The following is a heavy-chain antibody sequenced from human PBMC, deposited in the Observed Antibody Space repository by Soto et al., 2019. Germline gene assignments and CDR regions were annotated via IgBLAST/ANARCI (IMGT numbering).Heavy chain of an antibody. CDR1: GFTFSGYA. J-gene: IGHJ6*02. CDR2: ISGSGGST. CDR3: TKRSENSYGLDCYYYCGMDV. V-gene: IGHV3-23*01. Sequence: EVQLLESGGGLVQPGGSLRLSCAASGFTFSGYAMSWVRQAPGKGLEWVSAISGSGGSTYYADSVKGRFIISRDNSKKTLYLQKSRLKAKDAGVYYCTKRSENSYGLDCYYYCGMDVWGQGTTVTVSS. D-gene: IGHD5-18*01.